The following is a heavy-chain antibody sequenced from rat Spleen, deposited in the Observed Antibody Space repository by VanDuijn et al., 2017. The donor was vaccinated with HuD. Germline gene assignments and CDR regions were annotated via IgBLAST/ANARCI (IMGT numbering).Heavy chain of an antibody. Sequence: EVQLQESGPGLVKPSQSLSLTCSVTGYSITSGYGWNWIRKFPGNKMEWIGHISYSGNTSYNPSLKSRISITRDTSKNHFFLQVNSVSSEDTATYYCARSDGVHYYLPFADWGQGTLVTASS. J-gene: IGHJ3*01. D-gene: IGHD1-1*01. V-gene: IGHV3-1*01. CDR3: ARSDGVHYYLPFAD. CDR1: GYSITSGY. CDR2: ISYSGNT.